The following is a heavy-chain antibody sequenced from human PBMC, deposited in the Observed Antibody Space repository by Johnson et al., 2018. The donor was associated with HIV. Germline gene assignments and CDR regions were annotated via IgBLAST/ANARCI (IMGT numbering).Heavy chain of an antibody. CDR3: AWYAVDFVVVPAAGRRWFLSNVAFDI. V-gene: IGHV3-11*04. CDR1: GFTFSDYY. Sequence: QVQLVESAGGVVQPGRSLRLSCAASGFTFSDYYMSWIRQAPGKGLEWVSYISSSGSTIYYADSVKGRFTISRDNAKNSLYLQMNSLRAEDTAVYYWAWYAVDFVVVPAAGRRWFLSNVAFDIWGQGKMVTLSS. D-gene: IGHD2-2*03. J-gene: IGHJ3*02. CDR2: ISSSGSTI.